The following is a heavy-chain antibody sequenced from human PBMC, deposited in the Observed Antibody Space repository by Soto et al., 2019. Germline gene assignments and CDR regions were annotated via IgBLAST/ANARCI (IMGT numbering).Heavy chain of an antibody. V-gene: IGHV3-53*05. Sequence: GGSLRLSCAAYGFSVSSSHMMWVRQAPGKGLEWVSVIYSGGTTYYADSVKGRFTLSRDNSNNTLYLQMNSLRAEDTAVYYCAKSPPAVAGYFDYWGQGTLVTVSS. CDR2: IYSGGTT. CDR1: GFSVSSSH. J-gene: IGHJ4*02. D-gene: IGHD6-19*01. CDR3: AKSPPAVAGYFDY.